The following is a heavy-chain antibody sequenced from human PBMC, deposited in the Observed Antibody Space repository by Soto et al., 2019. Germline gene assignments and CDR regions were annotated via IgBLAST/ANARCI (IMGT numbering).Heavy chain of an antibody. CDR2: IYYSGST. J-gene: IGHJ1*01. Sequence: QLQLQESGPGLVKPSETLSLTCTVSGGSISSSSYYWGWIRQPPGKGLEWIGSIYYSGSTYYNPSLKSRVTISVDTSKNQFSLKLSSVTAADTAVYYCARLGGFLEWLLSPEYFPHWGQGTLVTVSS. D-gene: IGHD3-3*01. CDR3: ARLGGFLEWLLSPEYFPH. CDR1: GGSISSSSYY. V-gene: IGHV4-39*01.